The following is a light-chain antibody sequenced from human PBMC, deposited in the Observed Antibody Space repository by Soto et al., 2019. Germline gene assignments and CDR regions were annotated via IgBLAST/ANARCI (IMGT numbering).Light chain of an antibody. CDR1: QSISSW. V-gene: IGKV1-5*01. CDR3: PLYNSYPWT. CDR2: DAS. Sequence: DITMTLSPSTLSASVGDRVTIPCRASQSISSWLAWYQQKPGKAPKLLIYDASSLESGVPSRFSGSGSGTEFTLTISSLQPDDFATYYCPLYNSYPWTSGQGTKLDI. J-gene: IGKJ1*01.